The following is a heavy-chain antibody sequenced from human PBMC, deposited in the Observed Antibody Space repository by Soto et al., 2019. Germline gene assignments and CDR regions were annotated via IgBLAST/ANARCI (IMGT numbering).Heavy chain of an antibody. Sequence: SENLSLTFTVSAGSFSGYYWSWIRPPPGQGLEWIGEINHSGSTNYNPSLRSRVTISVDTSKNQFSLKLSSVTAADTAVYYCARSVRAARLYYYYGMDVWGQGTTVTVSS. D-gene: IGHD6-6*01. CDR2: INHSGST. V-gene: IGHV4-34*01. CDR3: ARSVRAARLYYYYGMDV. J-gene: IGHJ6*02. CDR1: AGSFSGYY.